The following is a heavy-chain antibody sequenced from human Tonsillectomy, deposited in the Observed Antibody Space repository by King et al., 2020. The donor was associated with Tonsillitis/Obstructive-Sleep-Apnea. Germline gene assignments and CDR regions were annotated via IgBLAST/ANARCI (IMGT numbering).Heavy chain of an antibody. CDR1: GFTFSSYG. CDR2: IWYDGSNK. J-gene: IGHJ5*02. D-gene: IGHD3/OR15-3a*01. Sequence: VQLVESGGGVVQPGRSLRLSCAASGFTFSSYGMHWVRQAPGKALEWVAVIWYDGSNKYYADSVKGRFTISRDNSKNTLYLQMNSLRAEDTAVYYCAREQGLVTEPRFDPWGQGTLVTVSS. V-gene: IGHV3-33*01. CDR3: AREQGLVTEPRFDP.